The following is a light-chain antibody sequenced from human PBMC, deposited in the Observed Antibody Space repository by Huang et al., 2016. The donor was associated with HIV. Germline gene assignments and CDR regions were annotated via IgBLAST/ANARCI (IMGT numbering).Light chain of an antibody. Sequence: DIQMTQSPSSLSASVGDRVTITCRASQIINNYLNWYQQKPGKGPKRLIYAASSLQSGVPSRFSGSGSGTDFTLTINSLHPEDFATYYCQQSYSSPWTFGQETKVEIK. CDR2: AAS. CDR1: QIINNY. V-gene: IGKV1-39*01. J-gene: IGKJ1*01. CDR3: QQSYSSPWT.